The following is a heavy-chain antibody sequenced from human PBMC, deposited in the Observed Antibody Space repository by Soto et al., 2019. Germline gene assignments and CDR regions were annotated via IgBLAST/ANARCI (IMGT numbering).Heavy chain of an antibody. CDR2: IYWDDDK. J-gene: IGHJ4*02. D-gene: IGHD3-3*02. Sequence: SGPTLVNPTQTLTLTCTFSGFSLSTSGVGVGWIRRPPGKALEWLALIYWDDDKRYSPSLKSRLTITKDTSKNQVVLTMANMDPVDTATYYCAHFSSGAFLAWLFYFDYWGQGTLVTVSS. V-gene: IGHV2-5*02. CDR1: GFSLSTSGVG. CDR3: AHFSSGAFLAWLFYFDY.